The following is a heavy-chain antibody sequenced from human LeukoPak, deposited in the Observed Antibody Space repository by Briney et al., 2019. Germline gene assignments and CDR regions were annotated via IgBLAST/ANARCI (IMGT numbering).Heavy chain of an antibody. CDR2: IIPIFGTA. D-gene: IGHD4-17*01. V-gene: IGHV1-69*13. CDR1: GYTFTSYY. J-gene: IGHJ4*02. CDR3: ARGFGDYLLTLGLDY. Sequence: SVKVSCKASGYTFTSYYMHWVRQAPGQGLEWMGGIIPIFGTANYAQKFQGRVTITADESTSTAYMELSSLRSEDTAVYYCARGFGDYLLTLGLDYWGQGTLVTVSS.